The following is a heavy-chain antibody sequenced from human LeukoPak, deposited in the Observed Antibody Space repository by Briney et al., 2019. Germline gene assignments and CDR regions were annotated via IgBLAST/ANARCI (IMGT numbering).Heavy chain of an antibody. CDR1: GFTFRNSW. D-gene: IGHD6-13*01. CDR3: CGPSSGTVDY. J-gene: IGHJ4*02. V-gene: IGHV3-7*01. CDR2: IKEDGTEK. Sequence: GGSLRLSCTASGFTFRNSWMSWVRQAPGKGLEWVAIIKEDGTEKYYVDSAKGRFTISRDNAKNSLYLQMNSLRAEDTAVYYCCGPSSGTVDYWGQGTLVTVSS.